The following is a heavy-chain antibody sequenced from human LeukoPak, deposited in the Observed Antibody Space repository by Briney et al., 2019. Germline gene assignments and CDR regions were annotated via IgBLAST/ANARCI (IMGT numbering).Heavy chain of an antibody. V-gene: IGHV3-30*18. CDR2: ISYDGSNK. D-gene: IGHD6-19*01. Sequence: GGSLRLSCAASGITLSSYGMHWVRQAPGKGLEWVAVISYDGSNKYYADSVKGRFTISRDNSKNTLYLQMNSLRAEDTAVYYCAKDLAGTALGDYWGQGTLVTVSS. CDR1: GITLSSYG. J-gene: IGHJ4*02. CDR3: AKDLAGTALGDY.